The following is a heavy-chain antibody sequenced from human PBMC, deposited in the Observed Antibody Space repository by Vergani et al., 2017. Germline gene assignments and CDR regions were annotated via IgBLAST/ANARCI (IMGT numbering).Heavy chain of an antibody. J-gene: IGHJ4*02. CDR3: AKQYFVSGNYLFDY. CDR2: ISGSGVRA. D-gene: IGHD3-9*01. V-gene: IGHV3-23*01. CDR1: EFTFSNYA. Sequence: EVQLLESGGGLVQPGGSLRLTCAASEFTFSNYAMNWVRQAPGKGLEWVSGISGSGVRAYYTDSVKGRFTISRDNSKNMLFLQMINLRTEDTSIYYCAKQYFVSGNYLFDYWGQGTMFTVSS.